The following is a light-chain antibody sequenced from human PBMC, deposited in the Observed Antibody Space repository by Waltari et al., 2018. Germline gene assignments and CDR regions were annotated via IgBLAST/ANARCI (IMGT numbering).Light chain of an antibody. CDR1: QDILAN. CDR2: GAS. V-gene: IGKV3-15*01. CDR3: QQYHIWPLYLT. J-gene: IGKJ4*01. Sequence: EIVMTQSPATLSVSLGERATLSCRASQDILANLAWYQQKPGQAPRRLSYGASLRATGIPARFSGSGSGTEFTLTLTSLQSEDSAIYYCQQYHIWPLYLTFGGGTKVEVK.